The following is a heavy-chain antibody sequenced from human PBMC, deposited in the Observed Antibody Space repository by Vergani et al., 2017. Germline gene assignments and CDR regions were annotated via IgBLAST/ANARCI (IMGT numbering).Heavy chain of an antibody. Sequence: EVQLVESGGGLVKPGGSLRLSCAASGFTFSSYSMNWVRQAPGKGLEWVSSISSSSSYIYYADSVKGRFTISRDNAKNSLYLQMNSLRAEDTAVYYCARDLFYYDSNGYYSGFFDYWGQGTLVTVSS. D-gene: IGHD3-22*01. V-gene: IGHV3-21*01. CDR1: GFTFSSYS. CDR3: ARDLFYYDSNGYYSGFFDY. J-gene: IGHJ4*02. CDR2: ISSSSSYI.